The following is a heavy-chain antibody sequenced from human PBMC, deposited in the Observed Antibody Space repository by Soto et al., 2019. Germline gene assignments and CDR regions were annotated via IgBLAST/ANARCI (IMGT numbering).Heavy chain of an antibody. CDR3: ARPRCPLGDCTANYYDYGMDV. CDR2: IIPSVGTA. D-gene: IGHD2-21*02. CDR1: GGTFSSYA. J-gene: IGHJ6*02. Sequence: QVQLEQSGAEVKKPGSSVKVSCKASGGTFSSYAISWVRQAPGQGLEWMGGIIPSVGTANYAQKFQGRVTSTADEPTSTAYRELSSLRSEDTAVYDCARPRCPLGDCTANYYDYGMDVWGQGTTVTVSS. V-gene: IGHV1-69*01.